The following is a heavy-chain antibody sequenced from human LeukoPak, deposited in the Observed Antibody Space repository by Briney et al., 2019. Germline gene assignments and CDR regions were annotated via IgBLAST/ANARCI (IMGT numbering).Heavy chain of an antibody. J-gene: IGHJ4*02. CDR2: ISSSSTNI. V-gene: IGHV3-48*01. Sequence: GGSLRLSCAASGFTFSSYSMNWVRQAPGKGLEWVSYISSSSTNIYYADSVKGRFTISRDNAKNSLYLQMNSLRAEDTAVYYCARRAAEIPFDYWGQGTLVTVSS. CDR3: ARRAAEIPFDY. CDR1: GFTFSSYS. D-gene: IGHD5-24*01.